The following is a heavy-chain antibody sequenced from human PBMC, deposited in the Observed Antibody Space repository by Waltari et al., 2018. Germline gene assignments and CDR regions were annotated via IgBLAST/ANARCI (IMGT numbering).Heavy chain of an antibody. CDR3: ARSGLVSAFDY. J-gene: IGHJ4*02. D-gene: IGHD3-9*01. V-gene: IGHV3-7*01. CDR2: INDDGAKE. CDR1: GLDFPGYW. Sequence: EVQLVEPGGGLVPPGASLRLSCVASGLDFPGYWLGWFRQVPGRSLGWVANINDDGAKEFSVESLKGRVTISRDNAKNSVYLQTTSLRAEDTALYYCARSGLVSAFDYWGQGSLVTVAS.